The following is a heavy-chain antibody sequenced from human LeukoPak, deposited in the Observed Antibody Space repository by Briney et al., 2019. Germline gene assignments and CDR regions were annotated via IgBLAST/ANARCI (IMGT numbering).Heavy chain of an antibody. D-gene: IGHD6-13*01. Sequence: GVCERLPYAACVFTFRIYCMLGVRQAPGRGLEGVANIKQDGGEKYYVASMRGRFNISRDNAKHSLYLQMNSLRAEDTAVYYCARGPGYSSSWFEYFQHWGQGTLVTVSS. CDR2: IKQDGGEK. CDR3: ARGPGYSSSWFEYFQH. V-gene: IGHV3-7*01. CDR1: VFTFRIYC. J-gene: IGHJ1*01.